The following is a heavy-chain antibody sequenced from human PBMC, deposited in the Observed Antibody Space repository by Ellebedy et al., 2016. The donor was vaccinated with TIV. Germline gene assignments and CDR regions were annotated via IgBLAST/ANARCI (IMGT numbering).Heavy chain of an antibody. D-gene: IGHD2-2*02. CDR3: ATSERYTSPLSLIDY. V-gene: IGHV1-69*13. Sequence: AASVKVSCKASGGTFSSYAISWVRQAPGQGVEWMGGIIPIFGTANYAQKFQGRVTITADESTSTAYMELSSLRSEDTAVYYCATSERYTSPLSLIDYWGQGTLVTVSS. J-gene: IGHJ4*02. CDR1: GGTFSSYA. CDR2: IIPIFGTA.